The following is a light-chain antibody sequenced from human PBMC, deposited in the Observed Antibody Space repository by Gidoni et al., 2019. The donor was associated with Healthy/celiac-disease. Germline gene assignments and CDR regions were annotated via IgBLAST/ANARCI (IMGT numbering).Light chain of an antibody. CDR2: EVS. CDR3: SSYTSSSTL. CDR1: SSDVGGYNY. V-gene: IGLV2-14*01. Sequence: QSALTQPASVSGSPGKSITLSCTGTSSDVGGYNYVSWYHQHPGKAPKLMIYEVSNRPSGVSNRFSGSKSGNTASLTISGLQAEDEADYYCSSYTSSSTLFGGGTKLTVL. J-gene: IGLJ2*01.